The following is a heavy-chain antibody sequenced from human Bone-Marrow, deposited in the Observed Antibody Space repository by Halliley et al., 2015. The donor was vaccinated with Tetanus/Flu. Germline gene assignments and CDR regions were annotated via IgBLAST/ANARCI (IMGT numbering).Heavy chain of an antibody. V-gene: IGHV3-30-3*01. D-gene: IGHD3-16*01. CDR3: AREGVIGADYVDY. J-gene: IGHJ4*02. CDR1: GFSFTNHA. Sequence: LRLFCAAAGFSFTNHAIHWVRQAPGKGLEWVAVISSDGDNAYYADSVRGRFTISRDNSRKSVSLEMTGLRPGDTAVFYCAREGVIGADYVDYWGLGTLVTVSP. CDR2: ISSDGDNA.